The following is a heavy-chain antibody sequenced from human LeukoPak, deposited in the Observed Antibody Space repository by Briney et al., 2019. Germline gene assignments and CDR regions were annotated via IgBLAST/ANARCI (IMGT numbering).Heavy chain of an antibody. CDR2: IYYSGST. CDR1: GGPISSGDYY. V-gene: IGHV4-30-4*01. Sequence: QTSETLSLTCAVSGGPISSGDYYWSWIRQPPGKGLEWIGYIYYSGSTYYNPSLKSRVTISVDTSNNQFSLKLSSVTAADTAVYYCAREALRPSRWFDPWGQGTLATVSS. J-gene: IGHJ5*02. D-gene: IGHD4-17*01. CDR3: AREALRPSRWFDP.